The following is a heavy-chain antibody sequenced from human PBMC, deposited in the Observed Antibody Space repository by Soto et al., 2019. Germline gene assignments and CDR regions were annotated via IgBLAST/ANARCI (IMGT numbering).Heavy chain of an antibody. Sequence: SETLSLTCTVSGGSISSSSYYWGWIRQPPGKGLEWIGSIYYSGSTYYNPSLKSRVTISVDTSKNQFSLKLSSVTAADTAVYYCARHGLQIPGVYVWFDPWGQGTLVTVS. J-gene: IGHJ5*02. CDR2: IYYSGST. CDR1: GGSISSSSYY. CDR3: ARHGLQIPGVYVWFDP. V-gene: IGHV4-39*01. D-gene: IGHD2-8*01.